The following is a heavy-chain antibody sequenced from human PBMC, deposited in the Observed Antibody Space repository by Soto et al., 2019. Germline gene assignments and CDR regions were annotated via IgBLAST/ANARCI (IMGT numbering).Heavy chain of an antibody. J-gene: IGHJ4*02. CDR2: IYYSGST. Sequence: QVQLQESGPGLVKPSETLSLTCTVSGGSISSYYWSWIRQPPGKGLEWIGYIYYSGSTNYNPSLKSRVTILVDTSKNQFSLKLGSVTAADTAVYYCAREGVGGYSYGYLHWGQGTLVTVSS. V-gene: IGHV4-59*01. CDR1: GGSISSYY. D-gene: IGHD5-18*01. CDR3: AREGVGGYSYGYLH.